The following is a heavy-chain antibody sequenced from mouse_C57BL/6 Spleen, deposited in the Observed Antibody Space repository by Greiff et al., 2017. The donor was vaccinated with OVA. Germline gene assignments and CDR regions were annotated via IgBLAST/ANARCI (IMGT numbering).Heavy chain of an antibody. CDR2: IYPGDGDT. J-gene: IGHJ2*01. D-gene: IGHD2-3*01. Sequence: VQLVESGAELVKPGASVKISCKASGYAFSSYWMNWVKQRPGKGLEWIGQIYPGDGDTNYNGKFKGKATLTADKSSSTAYMQLSSLTSEDSAVYFCARYGGWSTPYFDYWGQGTTLTVSS. CDR1: GYAFSSYW. CDR3: ARYGGWSTPYFDY. V-gene: IGHV1-80*01.